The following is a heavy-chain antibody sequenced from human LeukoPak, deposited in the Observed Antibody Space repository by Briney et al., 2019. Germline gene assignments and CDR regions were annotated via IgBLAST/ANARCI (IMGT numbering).Heavy chain of an antibody. J-gene: IGHJ4*02. CDR3: AKDLGLVVVAATHFDY. V-gene: IGHV3-30*18. Sequence: PGGSLRLSCAASGFTFSSYSMNWVRQAPGKGLEWVAVISYDGSNKYYADSVKGRFTISRDNSKNTLYLQMNSLRAEDTAVYYCAKDLGLVVVAATHFDYWGQGTLVTVSS. CDR2: ISYDGSNK. CDR1: GFTFSSYS. D-gene: IGHD2-15*01.